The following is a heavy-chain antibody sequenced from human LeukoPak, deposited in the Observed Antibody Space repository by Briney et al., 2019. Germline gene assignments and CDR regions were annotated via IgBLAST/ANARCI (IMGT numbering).Heavy chain of an antibody. J-gene: IGHJ4*02. Sequence: GRSLRLSCAASGFTFSSYGMHWVRQAPGKGLEWVAVIPYDGSNKYYADSVKGRFTISRDNSKNTLYLQMNSLRAEDTAVYYCAKDDDDYPFDYWGQGTLVTVSS. CDR2: IPYDGSNK. D-gene: IGHD4-11*01. CDR1: GFTFSSYG. V-gene: IGHV3-30*18. CDR3: AKDDDDYPFDY.